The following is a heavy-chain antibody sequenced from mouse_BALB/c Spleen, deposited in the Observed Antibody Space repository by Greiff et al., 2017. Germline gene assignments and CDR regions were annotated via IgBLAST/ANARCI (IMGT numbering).Heavy chain of an antibody. CDR1: GFSLTSYD. CDR2: IWTGGGT. D-gene: IGHD2-1*01. CDR3: VRDLGNPFAY. V-gene: IGHV2-9-2*01. Sequence: QVQLKESGPSLVQPSQSLSITCTVSGFSLTSYDISWIRQPPGKGLEWLGVIWTGGGTNYNSAFMSRLSISKDNSKSQVFLKMNSLQTDDTAIYYCVRDLGNPFAYWGQGTLVTVSA. J-gene: IGHJ3*01.